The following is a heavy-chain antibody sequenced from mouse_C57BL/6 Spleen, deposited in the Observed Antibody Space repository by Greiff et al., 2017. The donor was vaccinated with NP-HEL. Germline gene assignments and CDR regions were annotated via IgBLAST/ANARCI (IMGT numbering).Heavy chain of an antibody. CDR3: ARREFHGGYFDV. V-gene: IGHV1-53*01. CDR2: INPSNGGT. J-gene: IGHJ1*03. Sequence: QVQLQQSGTELVKPGASVKLSCRASGYTFTSYWMHWVKQRPGQGLEWIGNINPSNGGTNYNEKFKSKATLTVDKSSSTAYMQLSSLTSEDSAVYYCARREFHGGYFDVWGTGTTVTVSS. CDR1: GYTFTSYW.